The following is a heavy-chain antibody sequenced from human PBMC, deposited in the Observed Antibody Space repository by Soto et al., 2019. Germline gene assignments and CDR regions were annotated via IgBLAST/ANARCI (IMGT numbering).Heavy chain of an antibody. V-gene: IGHV4-31*03. Sequence: PSETLSLTCTVSGGSISSGGYYWSWIRQHPGKGLEWIGYIYYSGSTYYNPSLKSRVTMSVDTSRNQFSLKLSSVTAADTAVYYCARGWGWDFWSGFNWFDPWGQGTLVTVSS. CDR2: IYYSGST. CDR3: ARGWGWDFWSGFNWFDP. D-gene: IGHD3-3*01. CDR1: GGSISSGGYY. J-gene: IGHJ5*02.